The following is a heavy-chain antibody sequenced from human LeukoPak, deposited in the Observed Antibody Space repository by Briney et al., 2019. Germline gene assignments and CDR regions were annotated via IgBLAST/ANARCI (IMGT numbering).Heavy chain of an antibody. CDR3: AKDAQGIVGAPVNWFDP. V-gene: IGHV3-33*06. D-gene: IGHD1-26*01. J-gene: IGHJ5*02. Sequence: GGSLRLSCAASGFTFNKYGMHWVRQAPGKGLEWVAVIWYDGSNKKYVGSVKGRFTISRDNSKNTVHLQMSSLRGEDTAVYYCAKDAQGIVGAPVNWFDPWGQGTLVTVSS. CDR2: IWYDGSNK. CDR1: GFTFNKYG.